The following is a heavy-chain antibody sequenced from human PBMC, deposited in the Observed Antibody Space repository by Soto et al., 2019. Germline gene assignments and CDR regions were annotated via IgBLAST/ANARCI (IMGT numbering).Heavy chain of an antibody. D-gene: IGHD3-10*01. Sequence: ASVKVSCKASGYTFTSYDINWVRQATGQGLEWMGWMNPNSGNTGYAQKFQGRVTMTRNTSISTAYMELSSLRSEDTAVYYCARGGKLLWFGESVAFDIWGQGTMVTVSS. V-gene: IGHV1-8*01. CDR1: GYTFTSYD. CDR3: ARGGKLLWFGESVAFDI. J-gene: IGHJ3*02. CDR2: MNPNSGNT.